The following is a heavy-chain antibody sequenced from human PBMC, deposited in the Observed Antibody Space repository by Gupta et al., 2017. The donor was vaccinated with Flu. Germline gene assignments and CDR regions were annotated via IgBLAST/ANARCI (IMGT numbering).Heavy chain of an antibody. D-gene: IGHD6-6*01. V-gene: IGHV3-23*01. J-gene: IGHJ5*02. CDR2: ISGSGGST. Sequence: EVQLLESGGGLVQPGGSLRLSCAASGFTFSSYAMSWVRQAPGKGLEGVSAISGSGGSTYYEDAVKGRFTISRDNSKNTLYLQMNGIRAEDTSVYYCAKDRGLQLVLWFDPWGQGTLVTVSS. CDR3: AKDRGLQLVLWFDP. CDR1: GFTFSSYA.